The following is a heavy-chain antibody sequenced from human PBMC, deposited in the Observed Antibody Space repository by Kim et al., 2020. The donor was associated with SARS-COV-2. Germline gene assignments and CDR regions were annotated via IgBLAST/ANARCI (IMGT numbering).Heavy chain of an antibody. CDR3: AGTARGANCYY. Sequence: SETLSLTCSVSGISISSYYWSWIRQPPGKGLEWIGYIYYTGSANYNPSLKSRVTISVDTSKNQSSLKLSSVTAADTAVYYCAGTARGANCYYWGRGALVT. CDR1: GISISSYY. CDR2: IYYTGSA. D-gene: IGHD1-26*01. J-gene: IGHJ4*02. V-gene: IGHV4-59*08.